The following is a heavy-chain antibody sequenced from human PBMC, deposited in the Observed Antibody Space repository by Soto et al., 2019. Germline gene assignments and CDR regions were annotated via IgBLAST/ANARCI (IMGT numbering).Heavy chain of an antibody. V-gene: IGHV3-23*01. J-gene: IGHJ4*02. CDR2: ITATGDRT. D-gene: IGHD3-22*01. Sequence: PWWSLRLSCADSGFRFSSYSMSWVRQTPGKGLEWVAAITATGDRTYYADSVTGRFTISRDNSKKTHYLQMTSLRAEDTAMYYCATMNGYFEYWGQGTPVTVSS. CDR3: ATMNGYFEY. CDR1: GFRFSSYS.